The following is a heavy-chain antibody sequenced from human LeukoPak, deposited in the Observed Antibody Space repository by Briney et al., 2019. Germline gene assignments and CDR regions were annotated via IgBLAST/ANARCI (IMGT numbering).Heavy chain of an antibody. D-gene: IGHD1-20*01. CDR3: ARGITGSNNWFDP. CDR1: GFTFSIYE. V-gene: IGHV3-48*01. CDR2: ISGSSRTI. Sequence: GGSLRLSCAASGFTFSIYEMNWVRQAPGKGLEWVSYISGSSRTIFYADSVKGRFTISRDNSENTLYLQMNSLRAEDTAVYYCARGITGSNNWFDPWGQGTLVTVSS. J-gene: IGHJ5*02.